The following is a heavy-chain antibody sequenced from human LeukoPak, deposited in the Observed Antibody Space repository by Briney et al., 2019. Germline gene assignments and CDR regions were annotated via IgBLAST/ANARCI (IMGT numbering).Heavy chain of an antibody. CDR3: ARARYDILTGYHDAFDI. CDR2: VYYSGST. V-gene: IGHV4-59*01. Sequence: SETLSLTCTVSGDSLSDYYWNWIRQAPGKGLEWIGYVYYSGSTNYNPSLKSRVTISVDTSKNQFSLKLSSVTAADTAVYYCARARYDILTGYHDAFDIWGQGTMVTVSS. CDR1: GDSLSDYY. J-gene: IGHJ3*02. D-gene: IGHD3-9*01.